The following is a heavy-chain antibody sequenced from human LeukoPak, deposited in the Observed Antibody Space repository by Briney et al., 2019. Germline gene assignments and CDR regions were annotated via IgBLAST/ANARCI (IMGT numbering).Heavy chain of an antibody. CDR3: ATYCSSASCYTWGYYFDY. D-gene: IGHD2-2*01. V-gene: IGHV1-69*05. Sequence: SVKVSCKASGGTFSSYTLSWVRQAPGQGLEWMGGIISMFGTVNYAQKFQGRVTMTRDTSTSTVYMELSSLRSEDTAMYYCATYCSSASCYTWGYYFDYWGQGTLVTVSS. J-gene: IGHJ4*02. CDR1: GGTFSSYT. CDR2: IISMFGTV.